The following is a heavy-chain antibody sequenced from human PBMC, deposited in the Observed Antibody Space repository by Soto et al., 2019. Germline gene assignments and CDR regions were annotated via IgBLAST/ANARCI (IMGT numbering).Heavy chain of an antibody. Sequence: PSETLSLTCTVSCGSISSYYWSWIRQPAGKGLEWIGRIYTSGSTNYNPSLKSRVTMSVDTSKNQFSLKLSSVTAADTAVYYCARVYCSGGSCYSYYYYGMDVWGQGTTVTVSS. V-gene: IGHV4-4*07. CDR2: IYTSGST. D-gene: IGHD2-15*01. J-gene: IGHJ6*02. CDR1: CGSISSYY. CDR3: ARVYCSGGSCYSYYYYGMDV.